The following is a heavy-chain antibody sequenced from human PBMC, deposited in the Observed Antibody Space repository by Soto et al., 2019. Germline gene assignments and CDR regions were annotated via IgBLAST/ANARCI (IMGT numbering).Heavy chain of an antibody. CDR1: GFTFSDSW. CDR3: VRGGSNYAS. V-gene: IGHV3-7*01. CDR2: IKPDESEK. Sequence: EVHLVESGGGLVQPGGSLRLSCTASGFTFSDSWMTWVRQAPGKGLEWVARIKPDESEKKYADSVKGRFSISRDNAKNSMYLQMDSVRGEETAVYYCVRGGSNYASWGEGTLVTVSS. J-gene: IGHJ5*02. D-gene: IGHD4-4*01.